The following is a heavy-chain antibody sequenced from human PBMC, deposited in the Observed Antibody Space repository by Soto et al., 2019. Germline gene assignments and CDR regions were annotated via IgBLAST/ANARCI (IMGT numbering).Heavy chain of an antibody. J-gene: IGHJ4*02. CDR3: ARDRGYGTPFDY. CDR1: GFTFRNYW. Sequence: GSLRLSCAASGFTFRNYWIPWVRQAPGKGPVWVSRINNDGSSTMYADSVKGRFTISRDNAKNTLYLQMNSLRAEDTAVYYCARDRGYGTPFDYWGQGTLVTVSS. V-gene: IGHV3-74*03. D-gene: IGHD5-12*01. CDR2: INNDGSST.